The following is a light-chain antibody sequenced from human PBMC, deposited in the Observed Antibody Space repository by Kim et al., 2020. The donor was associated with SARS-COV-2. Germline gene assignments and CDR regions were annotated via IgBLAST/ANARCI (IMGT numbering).Light chain of an antibody. CDR1: STDVGGYDL. J-gene: IGLJ3*02. Sequence: GPSVTISCTGTSTDVGGYDLVSWYQQFPGKAPKLMIYDVSNRPSGVPDRFSGSKSGNTASLTISGLQAEDEADYYCCSYAGSFSWVFGGGTQLTVL. CDR2: DVS. CDR3: CSYAGSFSWV. V-gene: IGLV2-11*01.